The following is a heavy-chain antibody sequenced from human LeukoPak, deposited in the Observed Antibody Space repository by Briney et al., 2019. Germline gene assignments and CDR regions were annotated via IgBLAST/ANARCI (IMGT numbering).Heavy chain of an antibody. Sequence: ASVKVSCKASGGTFSSYAISWVRQAPGQGLEWMGGIIPIFGTANYAQKFQGRVTITADESTSTAYMELSSLRSEDTAVYYCASGGYDILTGPRYYYYGMDVWAKGPRSPSPQ. CDR3: ASGGYDILTGPRYYYYGMDV. J-gene: IGHJ6*04. V-gene: IGHV1-69*01. CDR1: GGTFSSYA. D-gene: IGHD3-9*01. CDR2: IIPIFGTA.